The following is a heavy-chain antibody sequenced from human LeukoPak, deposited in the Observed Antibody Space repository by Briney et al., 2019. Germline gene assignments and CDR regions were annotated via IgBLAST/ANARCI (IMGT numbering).Heavy chain of an antibody. CDR1: GWRFSRYW. V-gene: IGHV3-7*01. J-gene: IGHJ6*02. CDR2: INQEGGEK. D-gene: IGHD6-6*01. Sequence: GGGVRLSCGGCGWRFSRYWMRGVGQAPGRGGEGVEEINQEGGEKYYVVSVKRRFTISRDNAKNSLYLQMNSLRAEDTAVYYCARVGAYSSSSTPYYYYGMDVWGQGTTVTVSS. CDR3: ARVGAYSSSSTPYYYYGMDV.